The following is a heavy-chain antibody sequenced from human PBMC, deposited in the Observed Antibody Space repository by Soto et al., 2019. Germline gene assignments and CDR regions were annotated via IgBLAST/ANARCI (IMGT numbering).Heavy chain of an antibody. CDR1: GFTVSSFW. V-gene: IGHV3-7*01. D-gene: IGHD6-19*01. CDR3: ARGSYNSGPYYFDY. CDR2: INQDGSEK. Sequence: SGGSLRLSCAASGFTVSSFWMSWVRQAPGKGLEWVANINQDGSEKYYVDSVGGRFTISRDNAKSSLYLVMNSLRAEDAAVYYCARGSYNSGPYYFDYWGQGALVTVSS. J-gene: IGHJ4*02.